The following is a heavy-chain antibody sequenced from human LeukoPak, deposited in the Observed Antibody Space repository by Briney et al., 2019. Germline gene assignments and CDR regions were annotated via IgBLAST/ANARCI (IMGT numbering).Heavy chain of an antibody. D-gene: IGHD5-18*01. CDR2: IYYSGST. Sequence: SSVTLSCTCRDPDGAIGRYSVSRVRQTTGKRVEWIGYIYYSGSTNYNPSLKSRVTISVDTSRNQFSLKMSSVTAADTAVNYCATSHADTSVNSGGQGTVVTVSS. CDR3: ATSHADTSVNS. J-gene: IGHJ4*02. CDR1: DGAIGRYS. V-gene: IGHV4-59*01.